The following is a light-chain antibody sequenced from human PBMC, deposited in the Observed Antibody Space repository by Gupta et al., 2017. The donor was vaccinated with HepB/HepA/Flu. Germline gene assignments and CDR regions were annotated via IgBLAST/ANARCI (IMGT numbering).Light chain of an antibody. CDR3: QQYNNWPPIT. CDR2: AAS. Sequence: EIVMTQSPATLSVSPGERATLSCRASQSVSSNLAWYQQKPGQAPRLLIYAASTRDAGISDRFSGSGSGTELTLTISSRRSEDFAVYYCQQYNNWPPITFGQGTRLEIK. V-gene: IGKV3-15*01. J-gene: IGKJ5*01. CDR1: QSVSSN.